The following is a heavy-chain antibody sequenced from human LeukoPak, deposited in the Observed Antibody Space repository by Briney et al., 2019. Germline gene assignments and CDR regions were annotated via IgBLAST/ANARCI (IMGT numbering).Heavy chain of an antibody. V-gene: IGHV3-7*04. J-gene: IGHJ4*02. CDR1: GFSFTNFW. CDR2: IHPEGNEK. Sequence: GGSLRLSCAVSGFSFTNFWMSWVRQAPGRGLEWVASIHPEGNEKYHVESVKGRFTISRDNTKNILFLQMNGLRVEDTAVYYCARGDAFSGDHWGQGTLVTVSS. CDR3: ARGDAFSGDH.